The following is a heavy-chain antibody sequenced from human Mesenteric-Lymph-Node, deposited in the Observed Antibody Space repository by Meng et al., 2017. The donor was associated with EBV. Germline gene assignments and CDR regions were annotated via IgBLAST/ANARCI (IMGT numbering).Heavy chain of an antibody. CDR2: TYYRSKWYN. Sequence: QVQLHQSGPGLVKPSQTLPLTCVISGDSVSSSSAAWTWIRQSPSLGLEWLGRTYYRSKWYNDYAVFVKSRITINPDTSKNQFSLQLNSVTPEDTAVYYCARGATSVFDLWGRGTLGTVSS. CDR3: ARGATSVFDL. J-gene: IGHJ2*01. CDR1: GDSVSSSSAA. V-gene: IGHV6-1*01.